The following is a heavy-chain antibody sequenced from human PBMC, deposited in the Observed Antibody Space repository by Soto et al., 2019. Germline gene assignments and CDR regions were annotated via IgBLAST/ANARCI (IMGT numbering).Heavy chain of an antibody. J-gene: IGHJ6*02. Sequence: AAVKVSCKASGYTFTGYYMHWVRQAPGQGLEWMGWINPNSGGTNYAQKCQGWVTMTRDTSISTAYMELSSLRSEDTAVYYCARALRIAAAGLGMDVWGQGTTVTVSS. CDR2: INPNSGGT. CDR3: ARALRIAAAGLGMDV. D-gene: IGHD6-13*01. CDR1: GYTFTGYY. V-gene: IGHV1-2*04.